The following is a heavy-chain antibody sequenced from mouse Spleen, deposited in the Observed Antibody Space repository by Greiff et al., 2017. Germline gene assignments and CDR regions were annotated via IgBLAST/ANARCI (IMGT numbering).Heavy chain of an antibody. CDR3: AGLHGGYFDY. CDR1: GYTFTSYW. CDR2: IDPSDSYT. V-gene: IGHV1-69*01. Sequence: QVQLQQPGAELVMPGASVKLSCKASGYTFTSYWMHWVKQRPGQGLEWIGEIDPSDSYTNYNQKFKGKATLTVDKSSSTAYMQLSSLTSEDSAVYYCAGLHGGYFDYWGQGTTLTVSS. J-gene: IGHJ2*01.